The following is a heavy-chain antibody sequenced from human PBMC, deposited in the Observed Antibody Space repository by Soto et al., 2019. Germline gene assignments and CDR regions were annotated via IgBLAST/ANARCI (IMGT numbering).Heavy chain of an antibody. CDR1: GGSISSGGYY. Sequence: PSETLSLTCTVSGGSISSGGYYWSWIRQHPGKGLEWIGYIYYSGSTYYNPSLKSRVTISVDTSKNQFSLKLSSVTAADTAVYYCARDPRGGYGSYYYYGMDVWGQGTTVTVSS. CDR2: IYYSGST. J-gene: IGHJ6*02. CDR3: ARDPRGGYGSYYYYGMDV. D-gene: IGHD5-12*01. V-gene: IGHV4-31*03.